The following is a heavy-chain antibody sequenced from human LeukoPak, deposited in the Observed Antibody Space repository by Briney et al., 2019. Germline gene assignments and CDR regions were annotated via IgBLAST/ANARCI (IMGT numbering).Heavy chain of an antibody. J-gene: IGHJ6*03. D-gene: IGHD3-10*01. Sequence: GGSLRLSCAASGFIFSNYDMHWVRQAPGKGLEWVAVISHDGRNKYYGDSVKGRFTISRDNSKNTLYLQMNGLRPEDTAKYYCASLVLLWLGESESAAGHVDKDVWGKGTTVTVSS. CDR2: ISHDGRNK. CDR3: ASLVLLWLGESESAAGHVDKDV. CDR1: GFIFSNYD. V-gene: IGHV3-30*03.